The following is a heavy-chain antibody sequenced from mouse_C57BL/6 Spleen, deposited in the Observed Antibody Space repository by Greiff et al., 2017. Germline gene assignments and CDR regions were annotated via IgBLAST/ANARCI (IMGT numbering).Heavy chain of an antibody. Sequence: EVKLVESGPVLVKPGASVKMSCKASGYTFTDYYMNWVKQSPGKSLEWIGVINPYNGGTSYNQKFKGKATLTVDKSSSTAYMELNSLTSEDSAVYYCANGYDYWGQGTTLTVAS. V-gene: IGHV1-19*01. CDR3: ANGYDY. CDR1: GYTFTDYY. CDR2: INPYNGGT. J-gene: IGHJ2*01.